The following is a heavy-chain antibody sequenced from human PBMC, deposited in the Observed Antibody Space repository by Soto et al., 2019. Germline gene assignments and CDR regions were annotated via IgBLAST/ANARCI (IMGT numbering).Heavy chain of an antibody. J-gene: IGHJ4*02. V-gene: IGHV4-31*03. CDR1: GDSMTTGGYY. CDR2: ISYSGST. CDR3: TRGDY. Sequence: QVQLQESGPGLVKPSQTLSLTCTVSGDSMTTGGYYWTWIRQHPGQGLEWIGFISYSGSTYYSSYLKGRFAISADTSKNQFSLQLNSVTAADTAVYYCTRGDYWGQGTLVTV.